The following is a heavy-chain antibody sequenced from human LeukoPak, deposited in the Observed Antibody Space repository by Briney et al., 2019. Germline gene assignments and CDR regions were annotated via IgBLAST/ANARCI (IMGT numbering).Heavy chain of an antibody. J-gene: IGHJ4*02. CDR2: ISSNGGST. CDR1: GFTFSSYA. Sequence: PGGSLRLSCSASGFTFSSYAMHWVRQAPGKGLEYVSAISSNGGSTYYADSVKGRFTISRDNSKNTLYLQMSSLRAEDTAVYYCARDPGYYDSSGHLLDFDYWGQGTLVTVSS. CDR3: ARDPGYYDSSGHLLDFDY. V-gene: IGHV3-64D*06. D-gene: IGHD3-22*01.